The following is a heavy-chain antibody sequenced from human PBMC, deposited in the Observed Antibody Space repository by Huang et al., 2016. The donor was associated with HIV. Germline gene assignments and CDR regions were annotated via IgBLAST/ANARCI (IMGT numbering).Heavy chain of an antibody. CDR2: IFYSGST. J-gene: IGHJ4*02. V-gene: IGHV4-39*01. D-gene: IGHD3-10*01. Sequence: QLQLQESGPGLVKPSETLSLTCTVSGGSIRSDNYYWGWIRQPPGKGLAWSGSIFYSGSTYYPPSIKSRVTITVDTSKKQFSLKMRSVTAADTAVYYCARLPGSITMIRGVITDPYWGQGTLVTVSS. CDR3: ARLPGSITMIRGVITDPY. CDR1: GGSIRSDNYY.